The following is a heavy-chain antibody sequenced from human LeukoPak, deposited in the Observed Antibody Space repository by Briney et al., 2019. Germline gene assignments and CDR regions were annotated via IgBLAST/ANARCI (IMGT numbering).Heavy chain of an antibody. V-gene: IGHV3-23*01. CDR1: GLTFSSYA. CDR2: ISGSGGST. J-gene: IGHJ4*02. D-gene: IGHD2-2*01. Sequence: GGSLRLSCAASGLTFSSYAMSWVRQAPGKGLEWVSAISGSGGSTYYADSVKGRFTISGDNSKNTLYLQMNSLRAEDTAVYYCAILPRRGYCSSTSCYAVDYWGQGTLVTVSS. CDR3: AILPRRGYCSSTSCYAVDY.